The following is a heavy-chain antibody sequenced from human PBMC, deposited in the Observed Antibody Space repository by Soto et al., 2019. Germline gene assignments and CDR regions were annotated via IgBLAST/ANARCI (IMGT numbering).Heavy chain of an antibody. V-gene: IGHV3-13*01. D-gene: IGHD1-26*01. CDR1: GFTFSSYD. J-gene: IGHJ4*02. CDR2: IGTAGDT. Sequence: GGSLRLSCAASGFTFSSYDMHWVRQATGKGLEWVSAIGTAGDTYYPGSVKGRFTISRENAKNSLYLQMNSLRAEDTAVYYCARGRGSYYDSYFDYWGQGTLVTVSS. CDR3: ARGRGSYYDSYFDY.